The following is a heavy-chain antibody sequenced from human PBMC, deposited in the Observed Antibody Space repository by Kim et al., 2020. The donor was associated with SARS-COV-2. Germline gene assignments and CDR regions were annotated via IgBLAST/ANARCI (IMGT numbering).Heavy chain of an antibody. Sequence: SETLSLTCAVSGGSISSSNWWSWVRQPPGKGLEWIGEIYHSGSTNYNPSLKSRVTISVDKSKNQFSLKLSSVTAADTAVYYCARDPTDFWSGYFDYWGQGTLVTVSS. CDR1: GGSISSSNW. CDR2: IYHSGST. V-gene: IGHV4-4*02. J-gene: IGHJ4*02. CDR3: ARDPTDFWSGYFDY. D-gene: IGHD3-3*01.